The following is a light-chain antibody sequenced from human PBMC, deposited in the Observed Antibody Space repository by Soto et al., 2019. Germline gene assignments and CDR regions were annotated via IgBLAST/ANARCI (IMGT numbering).Light chain of an antibody. CDR3: SSYAGNKHV. V-gene: IGLV2-8*01. J-gene: IGLJ1*01. CDR1: RSDVGGCEY. Sequence: QSVLTQPPSASGSLGQSVTISCTGTRSDVGGCEYVSWYQQHPGKAPKLMIYEVTKRPSGVPDRFSCSKSGNTASLTVSGLQAEDEADYYCSSYAGNKHVFGTGTKVTVL. CDR2: EVT.